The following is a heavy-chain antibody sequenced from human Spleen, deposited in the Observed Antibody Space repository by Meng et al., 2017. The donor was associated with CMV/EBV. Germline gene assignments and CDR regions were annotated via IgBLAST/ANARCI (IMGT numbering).Heavy chain of an antibody. CDR3: ASLYIGSYVDEYYFDY. CDR2: IYYSGST. CDR1: GGSITSSTFH. D-gene: IGHD1-26*01. V-gene: IGHV4-39*01. Sequence: SETLSLTCTVSGGSITSSTFHWGWIRQPPGKGLEWIGNIYYSGSTSYNPSLRSRVTISVDTSKDQFSLKVSSLTAADTAVYYCASLYIGSYVDEYYFDYWGQGTLVTVSS. J-gene: IGHJ4*02.